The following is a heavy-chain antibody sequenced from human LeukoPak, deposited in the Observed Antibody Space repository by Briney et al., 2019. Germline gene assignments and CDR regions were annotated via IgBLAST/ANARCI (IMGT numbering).Heavy chain of an antibody. CDR3: ARRRYYDGSGYLE. CDR2: IYYSGRT. Sequence: SETLSLTCSVSGDSVSRSDSYWDWIRQPPGKWLEWIGTIYYSGRTYYSPSLKSRVTMSVDPPNNQFSLNLRSVTAADTAVYYCARRRYYDGSGYLEWGQGTLLSVSS. CDR1: GDSVSRSDSY. D-gene: IGHD3-22*01. J-gene: IGHJ1*01. V-gene: IGHV4-39*01.